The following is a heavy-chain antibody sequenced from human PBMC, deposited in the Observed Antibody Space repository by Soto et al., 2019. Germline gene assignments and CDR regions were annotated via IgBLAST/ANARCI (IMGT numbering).Heavy chain of an antibody. CDR3: ARWHGYYYSLYYYGMDV. CDR1: GGSFSGYY. V-gene: IGHV4-34*01. Sequence: PSETLSLTCAVYGGSFSGYYWSWIRQPPGKGLEWIGEINHSGSTNYNPSLKSRVTISVDTSKNQFSLKLSSVTAADTAVYYCARWHGYYYSLYYYGMDVWGQGTTVTVSS. J-gene: IGHJ6*02. CDR2: INHSGST. D-gene: IGHD3-22*01.